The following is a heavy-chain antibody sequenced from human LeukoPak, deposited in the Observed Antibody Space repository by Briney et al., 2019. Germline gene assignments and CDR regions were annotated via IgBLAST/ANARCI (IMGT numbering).Heavy chain of an antibody. CDR1: GFTVSSKY. CDR3: ARGGIAVAGTFLNSYYYAMDV. V-gene: IGHV3-66*01. Sequence: SGWSLTLSRVDSGFTVSSKYISLVGQAPAKGLEWVSVIYSGGSTYYADSVKGRFTISRDNSKNTLYLQMSSLRDEDTAVYYCARGGIAVAGTFLNSYYYAMDVWGQGTTVTVSS. D-gene: IGHD6-19*01. CDR2: IYSGGST. J-gene: IGHJ6*02.